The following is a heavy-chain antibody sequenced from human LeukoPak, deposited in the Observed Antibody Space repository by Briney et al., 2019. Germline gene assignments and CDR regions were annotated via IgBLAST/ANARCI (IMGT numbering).Heavy chain of an antibody. CDR1: GFTFNTYG. CDR2: INGGGVGT. J-gene: IGHJ5*02. D-gene: IGHD3-10*01. CDR3: AKDSRRYGSGPNAGFDP. Sequence: PGGSLRLSCAASGFTFNTYGMSWVRQAPGKGLEWVSTINGGGVGTHYSDSVKGRFTISRDNSKNTLFLQMNSLRAEDTAVYYCAKDSRRYGSGPNAGFDPWGQGTLVTVSS. V-gene: IGHV3-23*01.